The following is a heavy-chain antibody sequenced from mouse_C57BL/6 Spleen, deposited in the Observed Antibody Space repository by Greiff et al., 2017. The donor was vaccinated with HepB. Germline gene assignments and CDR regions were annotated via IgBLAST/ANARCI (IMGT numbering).Heavy chain of an antibody. CDR3: ARKTVVVDYYAMDY. V-gene: IGHV1-39*01. CDR1: GYSFTDYN. Sequence: VQLKQSGPELVKPGASVKISCKASGYSFTDYNMNWVKQSNGKSLEWIGVINPNYGTTSYNQKFKGKATLTVDQSSSTAYMQLNSLTSEDSAVYYCARKTVVVDYYAMDYWGQGTSVTVSS. J-gene: IGHJ4*01. D-gene: IGHD1-1*01. CDR2: INPNYGTT.